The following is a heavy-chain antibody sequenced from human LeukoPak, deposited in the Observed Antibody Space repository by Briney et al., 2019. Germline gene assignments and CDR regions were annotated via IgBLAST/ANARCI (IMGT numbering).Heavy chain of an antibody. CDR1: GFTFSSYA. Sequence: GGSLRLSCAASGFTFSSYAMSWVRQAPAKGLGWVSAISGSGGSTYYADSVKGRFTISRDNSKNTLYLQMNSLRAEDTAVYYCAKEIVLAAAGPLNDAFDIWGQGTMVTVSS. J-gene: IGHJ3*02. D-gene: IGHD6-13*01. V-gene: IGHV3-23*01. CDR2: ISGSGGST. CDR3: AKEIVLAAAGPLNDAFDI.